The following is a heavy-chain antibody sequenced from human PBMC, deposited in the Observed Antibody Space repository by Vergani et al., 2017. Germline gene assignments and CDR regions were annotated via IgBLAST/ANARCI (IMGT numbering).Heavy chain of an antibody. CDR1: GFTFNSYW. Sequence: EGQLVESGGGLVQPGGSLRLSCAASGFTFNSYWMTWVRQAPGKGLEWVANIKQDGSKKYYVDSVKGRFTISRDNAKNSLYLQMSSLRAEDTAVYYCARDVHEDAFDIWGQGKMVTVSS. V-gene: IGHV3-7*01. CDR3: ARDVHEDAFDI. J-gene: IGHJ3*02. CDR2: IKQDGSKK.